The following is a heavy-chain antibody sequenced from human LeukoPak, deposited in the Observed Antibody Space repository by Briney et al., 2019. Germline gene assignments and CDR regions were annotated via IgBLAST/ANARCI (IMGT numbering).Heavy chain of an antibody. CDR2: ISSSGSTR. CDR3: ARNCTSAFD. J-gene: IGHJ4*02. Sequence: GGSLRLSCAASGFTFSDYSMSWIRQAPGKWLEWVSYISSSGSTRHYADSVKGRFTISRDSAKKSLYLQMNSLGAEDTAVYYCARNCTSAFDWGQGTLVTVSS. D-gene: IGHD3-16*01. V-gene: IGHV3-11*04. CDR1: GFTFSDYS.